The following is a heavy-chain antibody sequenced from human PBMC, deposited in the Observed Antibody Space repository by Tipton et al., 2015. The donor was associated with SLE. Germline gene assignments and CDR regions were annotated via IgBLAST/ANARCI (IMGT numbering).Heavy chain of an antibody. V-gene: IGHV3-11*01. CDR1: GFTFSDHY. J-gene: IGHJ4*02. D-gene: IGHD1-26*01. CDR2: ISSSGSTI. Sequence: SLRLSCAASGFTFSDHYMNWIRQAPGKGLEWVAYISSSGSTIYYADSVKGRFTISRDNAKNSLYLQMNSLRAADTAVYYCARASKLPVGYFDYWGQGTLVTVSS. CDR3: ARASKLPVGYFDY.